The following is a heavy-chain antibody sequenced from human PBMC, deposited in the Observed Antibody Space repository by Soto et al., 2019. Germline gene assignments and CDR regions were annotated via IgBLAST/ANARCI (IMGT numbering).Heavy chain of an antibody. J-gene: IGHJ4*02. CDR1: GFSLSTSGVG. CDR2: IYWGDDK. Sequence: QITLKESGPTLVKPTQTLTLTCTFSGFSLSTSGVGVGWIRQPPGKALEWLALIYWGDDKRYSPSLKSRLTITQDTSKHQVVLTMTNIDPVDTATYYCAHRLPVDTAMVMFDYWGQGTLVTVSS. V-gene: IGHV2-5*02. D-gene: IGHD5-18*01. CDR3: AHRLPVDTAMVMFDY.